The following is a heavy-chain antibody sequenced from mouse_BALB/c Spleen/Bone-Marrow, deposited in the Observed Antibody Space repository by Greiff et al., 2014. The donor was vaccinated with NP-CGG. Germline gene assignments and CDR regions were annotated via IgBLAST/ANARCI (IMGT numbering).Heavy chain of an antibody. V-gene: IGHV1S22*01. CDR3: TRREGAYYGNYVGYFDY. CDR1: GYTFTSYW. D-gene: IGHD2-10*01. J-gene: IGHJ2*01. CDR2: IYPGSGRT. Sequence: LQQPGSELVRPGASVKPSCKASGYTFTSYWMHWVRQRHGQGLEWIGNIYPGSGRTYYDEKFKNKVSLTVDTSSSTAYMHLSSLTSEDSAVYYCTRREGAYYGNYVGYFDYWGQGTTLTVSS.